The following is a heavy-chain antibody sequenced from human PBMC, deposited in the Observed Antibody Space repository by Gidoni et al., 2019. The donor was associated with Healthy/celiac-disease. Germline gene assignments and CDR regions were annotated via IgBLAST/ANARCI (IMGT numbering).Heavy chain of an antibody. D-gene: IGHD2-2*01. J-gene: IGHJ4*02. CDR2: ISSSSSYI. Sequence: EVQLVESGGGLVKPGGSLRLSWAASGFTFSSYSMNWVRQAPGKGLEWVSSISSSSSYIYYADSVKGRFTISRDNAKNSLYLQMNSLRAEDTAVYYCARVTHLGYCSSTSCYAHDYWGQGTLVTVSS. CDR1: GFTFSSYS. V-gene: IGHV3-21*01. CDR3: ARVTHLGYCSSTSCYAHDY.